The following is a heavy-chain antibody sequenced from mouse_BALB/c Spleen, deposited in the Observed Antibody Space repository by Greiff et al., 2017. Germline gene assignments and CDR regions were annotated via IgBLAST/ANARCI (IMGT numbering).Heavy chain of an antibody. CDR2: INPNYDST. V-gene: IGHV1-18*01. D-gene: IGHD2-14*01. CDR3: ARGRYSTGFAY. CDR1: GYTFTEYT. J-gene: IGHJ3*01. Sequence: EVQLQQSGPELVKPGASVKISCKTSGYTFTEYTMHWVKQSHGKSLERIGGINPNYDSTSYNQKFKGKATLTVDKSSSTAYMELRSLTSEDTAVYYCARGRYSTGFAYWGQGTLVTVSA.